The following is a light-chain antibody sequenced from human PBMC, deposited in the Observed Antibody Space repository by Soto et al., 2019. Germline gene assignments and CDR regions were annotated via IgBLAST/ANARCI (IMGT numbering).Light chain of an antibody. J-gene: IGKJ5*01. CDR3: QQYNNWPIT. CDR2: GAS. CDR1: QSVSSN. Sequence: EIVMTQSPATLPVSPGERATLSCRASQSVSSNLAWYQQKPGQAPRLLIYGASTRATGIPARFSGSGSGTEFTLTISSLQSEHFAVYYCQQYNNWPITFGQGTRLEIK. V-gene: IGKV3-15*01.